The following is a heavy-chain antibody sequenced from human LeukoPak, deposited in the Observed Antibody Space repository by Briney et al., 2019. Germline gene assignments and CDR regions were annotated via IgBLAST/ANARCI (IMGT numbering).Heavy chain of an antibody. CDR1: GFIFNNYG. J-gene: IGHJ4*02. Sequence: GGSLRLSCAASGFIFNNYGLVWVRQAPGKGLEWVSAISNDGGGTTYADFVKGRFSVSRDNSKNTLFLQMNSLRAEDTALYYCAKGSSGYFFDLWGQGTLVTISS. V-gene: IGHV3-23*01. D-gene: IGHD3-22*01. CDR3: AKGSSGYFFDL. CDR2: ISNDGGGT.